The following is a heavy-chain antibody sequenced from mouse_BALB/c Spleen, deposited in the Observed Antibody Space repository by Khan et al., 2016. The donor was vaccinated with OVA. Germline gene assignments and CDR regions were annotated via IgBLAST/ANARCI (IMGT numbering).Heavy chain of an antibody. V-gene: IGHV3-2*02. CDR2: ISYSGST. Sequence: EVQLVESGPGLVKPSQSLSLPCTVTGYSITSGYAWNWIRQFPGNKLEWMGYISYSGSTSYNPSLRSRISITRDTSKNQFFLQLNSVTTEDTATYYCARKNYYGYAMDYWGQGTSVTVSS. J-gene: IGHJ4*01. CDR3: ARKNYYGYAMDY. CDR1: GYSITSGYA. D-gene: IGHD1-1*01.